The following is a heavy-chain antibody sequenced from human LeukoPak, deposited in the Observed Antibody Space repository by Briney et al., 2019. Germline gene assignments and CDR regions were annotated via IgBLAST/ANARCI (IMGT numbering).Heavy chain of an antibody. D-gene: IGHD3-10*01. CDR1: GGSFSGYY. V-gene: IGHV4-34*01. J-gene: IGHJ4*02. Sequence: SGTLSLTCAVYGGSFSGYYWTWIRQPPGKGLEWIGEINHSGITNYNPSLKNRVTISVDTSKNQFSLKLTSVTAADTAVYFCARHEWKLYYYGSGSFDLWGQGTLVTLSS. CDR3: ARHEWKLYYYGSGSFDL. CDR2: INHSGIT.